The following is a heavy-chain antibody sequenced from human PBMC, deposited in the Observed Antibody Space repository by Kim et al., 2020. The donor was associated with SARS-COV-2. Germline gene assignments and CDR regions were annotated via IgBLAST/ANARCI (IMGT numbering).Heavy chain of an antibody. CDR3: ARDPTYYDILTGGY. J-gene: IGHJ4*02. D-gene: IGHD3-9*01. Sequence: ADSVKGRFTISRDNAKNSLYLQMNSLRAEDTAVYYCARDPTYYDILTGGYWGQGTLVTVSS. V-gene: IGHV3-21*01.